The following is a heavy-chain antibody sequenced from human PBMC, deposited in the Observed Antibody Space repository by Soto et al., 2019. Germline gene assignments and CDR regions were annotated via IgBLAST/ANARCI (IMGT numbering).Heavy chain of an antibody. J-gene: IGHJ3*02. V-gene: IGHV3-21*01. CDR1: GFTFSSYS. CDR3: AREGMTVADAFDI. Sequence: VQLVESGGGLVKPGGSLRLSCAASGFTFSSYSMNWVRQAPGKGLEWVSSISSSSSYIYYADSVKGRFTISRDNAKNSLYLQMNSLRAEDTAVYYCAREGMTVADAFDIWGQGTMVTVSS. D-gene: IGHD4-17*01. CDR2: ISSSSSYI.